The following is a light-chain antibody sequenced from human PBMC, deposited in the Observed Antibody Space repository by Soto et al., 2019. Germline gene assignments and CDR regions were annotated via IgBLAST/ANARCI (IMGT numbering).Light chain of an antibody. Sequence: KVLTQSPGTLSLSPGQRATLSCRASQSLSGNYLAWYQQKPGQAPRVLIYRASIRATGISDRFSGSGSGTDFTLTISRLEPEDFAVYYCHQYGGSPWTFGQGTKVDIK. CDR3: HQYGGSPWT. J-gene: IGKJ1*01. V-gene: IGKV3-20*01. CDR2: RAS. CDR1: QSLSGNY.